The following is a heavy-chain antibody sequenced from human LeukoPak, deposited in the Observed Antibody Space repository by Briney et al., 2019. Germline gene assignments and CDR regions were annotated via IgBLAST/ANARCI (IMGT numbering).Heavy chain of an antibody. CDR1: GFTVSSNY. Sequence: GGSLRLSCAASGFTVSSNYMSWVGQAPGKGLEWVSVIYSGGSTYYADSVKGRFTISRDNSKNTLYLQMNSLRAEDTAVYYCARIKSGSYYGGNFDYWGQGTLVTVSS. CDR2: IYSGGST. CDR3: ARIKSGSYYGGNFDY. D-gene: IGHD1-26*01. J-gene: IGHJ4*02. V-gene: IGHV3-53*01.